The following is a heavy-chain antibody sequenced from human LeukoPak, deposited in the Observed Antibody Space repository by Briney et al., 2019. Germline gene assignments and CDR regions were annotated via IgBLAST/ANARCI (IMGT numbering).Heavy chain of an antibody. D-gene: IGHD3-10*01. Sequence: SETLSLTCGVSGYSISRGYYWAWIRQPPGKGLKWIGTIYHIGSSYYTPSLGSRVTISVDTSKNEFSLNLKSVTAADTAVYYCAKAGWIITSGIDYWGQGALVTVS. CDR3: AKAGWIITSGIDY. CDR1: GYSISRGYY. V-gene: IGHV4-38-2*01. CDR2: IYHIGSS. J-gene: IGHJ4*02.